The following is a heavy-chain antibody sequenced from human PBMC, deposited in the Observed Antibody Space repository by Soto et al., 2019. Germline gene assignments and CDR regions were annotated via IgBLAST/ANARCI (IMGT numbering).Heavy chain of an antibody. D-gene: IGHD3-9*01. CDR2: INPNSGGT. CDR1: GYTFTGYY. CDR3: ARTTYYDILTGYYKYPFDY. J-gene: IGHJ4*02. Sequence: ASVKVSCKASGYTFTGYYMHWVRQAPGQGLEWMGWINPNSGGTNYAQKFQGKVTMTRDTSISTAYMELSRLRSDDTAVYYCARTTYYDILTGYYKYPFDYWGQGTLVTVSS. V-gene: IGHV1-2*02.